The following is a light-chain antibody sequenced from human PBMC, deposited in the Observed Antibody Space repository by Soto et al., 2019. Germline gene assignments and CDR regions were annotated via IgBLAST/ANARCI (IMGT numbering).Light chain of an antibody. J-gene: IGKJ1*01. CDR2: AAS. Sequence: DIQLTQSPPTLSASVVDRVTITCRASQPISSWLAWYHQKPGKAPKLLIYAASSLQSGVPSRFSGSGSGTDFTLTISSLQPEDFATYYCQQSYSTPPTCGQGTKGDIK. CDR1: QPISSW. CDR3: QQSYSTPPT. V-gene: IGKV1-39*01.